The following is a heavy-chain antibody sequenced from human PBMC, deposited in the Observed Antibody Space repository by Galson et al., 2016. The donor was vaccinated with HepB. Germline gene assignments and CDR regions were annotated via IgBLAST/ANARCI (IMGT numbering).Heavy chain of an antibody. V-gene: IGHV3-74*01. CDR1: GFAFSSPW. D-gene: IGHD4-23*01. CDR3: VRDHSVVPTTAYNWFDP. CDR2: INSDGTIS. Sequence: SLRLSCAASGFAFSSPWRHWVRQDLGKGLVWVSRINSDGTISTSADSVKGRFTISRDNAKNTLYLQMNSLRAEDTAVYFCVRDHSVVPTTAYNWFDPWGRGTLVTVSS. J-gene: IGHJ5*02.